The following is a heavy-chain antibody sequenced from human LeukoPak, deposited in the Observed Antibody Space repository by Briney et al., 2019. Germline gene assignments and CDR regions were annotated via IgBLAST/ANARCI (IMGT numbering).Heavy chain of an antibody. J-gene: IGHJ4*02. D-gene: IGHD1-26*01. CDR3: ARDFNGYSGSYYLLGFDFDY. CDR2: ISAYNGDT. V-gene: IGHV1-18*01. CDR1: GYTFTSYG. Sequence: ASVKVSCKASGYTFTSYGISWVRQAPGQGLEWMGWISAYNGDTNYAQKLQGRVTMTTDTSTSTAYMELRSLRSDDTAVYYCARDFNGYSGSYYLLGFDFDYWGQGTLVTVSS.